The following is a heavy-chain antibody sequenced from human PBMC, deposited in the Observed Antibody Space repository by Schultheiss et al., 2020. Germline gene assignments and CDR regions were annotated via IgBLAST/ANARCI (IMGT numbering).Heavy chain of an antibody. V-gene: IGHV3-20*04. J-gene: IGHJ4*02. Sequence: GGSLRLSCAASGFTFSSYSMNWVRQAPGKGLEWVSGINWNGGSTGYADSVKGRFTISRDNAKNSLYLQMNSLRAEDTALYYCAKGAVVIRGSGCFDYWGQGTLVTVSS. CDR3: AKGAVVIRGSGCFDY. CDR2: INWNGGST. D-gene: IGHD4-23*01. CDR1: GFTFSSYS.